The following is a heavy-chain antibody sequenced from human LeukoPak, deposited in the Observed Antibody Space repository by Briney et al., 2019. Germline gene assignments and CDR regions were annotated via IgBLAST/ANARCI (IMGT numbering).Heavy chain of an antibody. CDR1: GFSISDSY. V-gene: IGHV3-11*01. CDR3: STDPRLLMY. Sequence: GSLRLSCVVSGFSISDSYMTWIRQTPGKGLEWLAYISGSGSDIYFADSVKGRFTISRDNAKNSLYLQMNSLRPEDTALYYCSTDPRLLMYWGHGTLVTVSS. CDR2: ISGSGSDI. J-gene: IGHJ4*01. D-gene: IGHD2-8*01.